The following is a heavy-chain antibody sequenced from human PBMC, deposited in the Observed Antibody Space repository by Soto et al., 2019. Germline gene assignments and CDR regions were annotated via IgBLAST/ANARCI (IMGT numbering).Heavy chain of an antibody. J-gene: IGHJ4*02. Sequence: QHXGSLRLSCAASGFPFSSYWVHWVRQAPGKGLVWVSRINSDGSSTSYADSVKGRFTISRDNAKNTLYLQMNSLRAEDTAVYYCARDSTLLRYFDWSPFEYWGQGTLATVSS. CDR2: INSDGSST. V-gene: IGHV3-74*01. CDR1: GFPFSSYW. D-gene: IGHD3-9*01. CDR3: ARDSTLLRYFDWSPFEY.